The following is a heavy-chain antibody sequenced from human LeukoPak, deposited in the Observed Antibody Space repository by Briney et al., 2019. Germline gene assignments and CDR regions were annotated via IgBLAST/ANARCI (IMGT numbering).Heavy chain of an antibody. CDR2: INHSGST. Sequence: SEALSLTCAVYGGSFSGYYWSWIRQPPGKGLEWIGEINHSGSTNYTPSLKSRVTISVDTSKNQFSLKLSSVTAADTAVYYCARGRGIFGVVIMAQDYYYYYMDVWGKGTTVTVSS. CDR1: GGSFSGYY. CDR3: ARGRGIFGVVIMAQDYYYYYMDV. D-gene: IGHD3-3*01. V-gene: IGHV4-34*01. J-gene: IGHJ6*03.